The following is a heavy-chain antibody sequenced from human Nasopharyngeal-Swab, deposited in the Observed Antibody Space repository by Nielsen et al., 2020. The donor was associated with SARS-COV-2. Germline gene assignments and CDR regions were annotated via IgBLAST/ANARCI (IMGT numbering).Heavy chain of an antibody. CDR3: AREYYYGSGSYLGY. D-gene: IGHD3-10*01. V-gene: IGHV4-34*01. Sequence: SETLSLTCAVYGGSFSGYYWSWIRQPPGKGLEWIGEINHSGSTNSNPSLKSRVTISVDTSKNQFSLKLSSVTAADTAVYYCAREYYYGSGSYLGYWGQGTLVTVSS. J-gene: IGHJ4*02. CDR2: INHSGST. CDR1: GGSFSGYY.